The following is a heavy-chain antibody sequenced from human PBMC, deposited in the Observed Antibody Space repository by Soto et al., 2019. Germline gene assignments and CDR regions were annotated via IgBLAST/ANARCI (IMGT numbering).Heavy chain of an antibody. J-gene: IGHJ4*02. CDR1: GFTFSNYA. CDR3: ARESEH. V-gene: IGHV3-23*01. CDR2: IAGSAGGT. D-gene: IGHD1-1*01. Sequence: GGSLRLSCAASGFTFSNYAMSWVRQAPGKGLEWVSTIAGSAGGTYYADSMKGRFTISRDNSKSTLYLQMYSLRVEDTAVYYCARESEHWGQGTLVTVSS.